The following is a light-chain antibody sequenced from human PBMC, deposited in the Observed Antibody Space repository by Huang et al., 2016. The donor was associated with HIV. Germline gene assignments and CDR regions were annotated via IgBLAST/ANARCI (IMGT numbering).Light chain of an antibody. V-gene: IGKV2-30*02. J-gene: IGKJ2*01. Sequence: DVVMTQSPLSLPVTLGQPASISCRSRQSLVHSDGNTCVNWFQQRPGQSPRRLIYKVSNRDSGVPDRFSGSGVPDRFSGRGSGTEFTLKISRVEAEDVGVYYCMQGTHWPYTFGQGSKLEIK. CDR2: KVS. CDR3: MQGTHWPYT. CDR1: QSLVHSDGNTC.